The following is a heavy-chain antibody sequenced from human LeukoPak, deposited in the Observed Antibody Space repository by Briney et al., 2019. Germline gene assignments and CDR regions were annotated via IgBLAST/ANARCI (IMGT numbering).Heavy chain of an antibody. CDR3: ARDADNWRVDY. Sequence: GGSLRLSCAASGFTFSSYSMNWVRQAPGKGLEWVSSISSSSSYIYYADSVKGRFTISRDNAKNSLYLQMNGLRAEDTAVYYCARDADNWRVDYWGQGTLVTVSS. V-gene: IGHV3-21*01. CDR1: GFTFSSYS. CDR2: ISSSSSYI. D-gene: IGHD1-1*01. J-gene: IGHJ4*02.